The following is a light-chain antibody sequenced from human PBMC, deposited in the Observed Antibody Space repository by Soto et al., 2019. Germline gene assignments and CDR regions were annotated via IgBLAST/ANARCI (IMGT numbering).Light chain of an antibody. CDR3: QQYGSSPRFT. J-gene: IGKJ3*01. V-gene: IGKV3-20*01. Sequence: EIVLTQSPGPLSLSPGERATLSCRASQSVSSSYLAWYQQKPGQAPRLLIYGASSRATGIPDRFSGSGSGTDFTLTISRLEPEDVAVYYCQQYGSSPRFTFGPGTKVEIK. CDR2: GAS. CDR1: QSVSSSY.